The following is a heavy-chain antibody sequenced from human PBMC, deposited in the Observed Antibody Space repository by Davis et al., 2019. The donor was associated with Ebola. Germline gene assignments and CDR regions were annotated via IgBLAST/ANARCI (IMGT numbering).Heavy chain of an antibody. D-gene: IGHD2-2*01. CDR2: IDPSDSYI. CDR3: ARRGMVVPAAATYYYYYMDV. J-gene: IGHJ6*03. Sequence: GESLKISCKGSGYSFTSFWISWVRQMPGKGLEWMGRIDPSDSYIKYSPSFQGHVTISADKSISTAYLQWSSLKASDTAMYYCARRGMVVPAAATYYYYYMDVWGKGTTVTVSS. CDR1: GYSFTSFW. V-gene: IGHV5-10-1*01.